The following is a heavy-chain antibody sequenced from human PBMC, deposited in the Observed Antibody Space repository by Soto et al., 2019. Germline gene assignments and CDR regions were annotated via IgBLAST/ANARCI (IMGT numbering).Heavy chain of an antibody. CDR1: GYSFTSYW. Sequence: GESLKISCKGSGYSFTSYWISWVRQMPGKGLEWMGRIDPSDSYTNYSPSFQGHVTISADKSISTAYLQWSSLKASDTAMYYCARHLIYDKVTAVPAFGAFEIWGQGTMVTVSS. CDR3: ARHLIYDKVTAVPAFGAFEI. V-gene: IGHV5-10-1*01. CDR2: IDPSDSYT. D-gene: IGHD2-21*02. J-gene: IGHJ3*02.